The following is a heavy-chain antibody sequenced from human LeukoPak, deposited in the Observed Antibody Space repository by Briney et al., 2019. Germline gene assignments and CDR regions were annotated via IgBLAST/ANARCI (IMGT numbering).Heavy chain of an antibody. CDR1: GYTFTAYY. Sequence: ASVKVSCTASGYTFTAYYIHWVRQAPGQGLEWMGWINPNSGGTNYAQGFQGRVTMTRDTSITTAYMELSRLRSDDTAVYYCASPWGRWFGELIWYFDLWGRGTLVTVSS. D-gene: IGHD3-10*01. J-gene: IGHJ2*01. CDR3: ASPWGRWFGELIWYFDL. CDR2: INPNSGGT. V-gene: IGHV1-2*02.